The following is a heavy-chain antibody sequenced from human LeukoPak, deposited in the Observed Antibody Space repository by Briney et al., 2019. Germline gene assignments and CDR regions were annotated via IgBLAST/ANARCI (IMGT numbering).Heavy chain of an antibody. CDR2: ISAYNGNT. Sequence: ASVKVSCKASGYTFTSYGISWVRQAPGQGLEWMGWISAYNGNTNYAQKLQGRVTMTPDTSTSTAYMELRSLRSDDTAVYYCARSRGGIGYCSGGSCYRWFDPWGQGTLVTVSS. J-gene: IGHJ5*02. D-gene: IGHD2-15*01. V-gene: IGHV1-18*01. CDR1: GYTFTSYG. CDR3: ARSRGGIGYCSGGSCYRWFDP.